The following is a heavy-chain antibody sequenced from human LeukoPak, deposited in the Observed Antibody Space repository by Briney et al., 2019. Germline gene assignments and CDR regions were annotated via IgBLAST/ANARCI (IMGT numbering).Heavy chain of an antibody. V-gene: IGHV3-7*03. CDR3: ARSGMAVAATPWD. J-gene: IGHJ1*01. D-gene: IGHD6-19*01. Sequence: PGGSLRLSCAASGFTFSSYAMTWVRQAPGKGLEWVAHINQDGSEIYSVDSVRGRFTISRDNVKNSLFLQINILRAEDTAVYYCARSGMAVAATPWDWGQGTLVTVSS. CDR2: INQDGSEI. CDR1: GFTFSSYA.